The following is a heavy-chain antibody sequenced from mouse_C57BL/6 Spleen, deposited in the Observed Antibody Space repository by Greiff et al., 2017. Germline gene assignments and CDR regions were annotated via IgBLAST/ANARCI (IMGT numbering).Heavy chain of an antibody. J-gene: IGHJ4*01. D-gene: IGHD3-2*02. Sequence: VQLQQSGPELVKPGASVKISCKASGYAFSSSWMNWVKQRPGKGLEWIGRIYPGDGDTNYNGKFKGKATLTADKSSSTAYMQLSSLTSEDAAVYFCARERSSVAMDYWGQGTSVTVSS. CDR3: ARERSSVAMDY. CDR1: GYAFSSSW. V-gene: IGHV1-82*01. CDR2: IYPGDGDT.